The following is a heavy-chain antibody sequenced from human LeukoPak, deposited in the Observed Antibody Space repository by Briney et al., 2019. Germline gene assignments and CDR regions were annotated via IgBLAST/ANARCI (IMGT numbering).Heavy chain of an antibody. D-gene: IGHD4-11*01. CDR3: AKSASSYSNPVAAFDI. CDR2: ISGSGGST. Sequence: GGSLRLSCAASGFTFSSYGMSWVRQAPGKGLEWVSAISGSGGSTYYADSVKGRFTISRDNSKNTLYLQMNSLRAEDTAVYYCAKSASSYSNPVAAFDIWGQGTMFTVSS. V-gene: IGHV3-23*01. CDR1: GFTFSSYG. J-gene: IGHJ3*02.